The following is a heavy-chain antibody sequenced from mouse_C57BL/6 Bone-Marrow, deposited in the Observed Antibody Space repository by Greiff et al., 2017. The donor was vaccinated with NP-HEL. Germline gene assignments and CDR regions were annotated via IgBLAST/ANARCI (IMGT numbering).Heavy chain of an antibody. Sequence: QVQLQQSGAELARPGASVKLSCKASGYTFTSYGISWVKQRTGPGLEWIGEIYPRSGNTYYNEKFTGKATLTADKSSSTAYMELRSLTSEDSAVYFCARSGKRGYYAMDYWGQGTSVTVSS. CDR1: GYTFTSYG. CDR3: ARSGKRGYYAMDY. CDR2: IYPRSGNT. D-gene: IGHD2-1*01. V-gene: IGHV1-81*01. J-gene: IGHJ4*01.